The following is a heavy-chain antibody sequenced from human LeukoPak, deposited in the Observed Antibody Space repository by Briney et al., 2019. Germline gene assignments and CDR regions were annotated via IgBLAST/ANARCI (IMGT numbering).Heavy chain of an antibody. CDR1: GYTLTGYY. CDR2: INPNSGGT. CDR3: ARYPGTTSYPFDY. J-gene: IGHJ4*02. Sequence: ASVKVSCKASGYTLTGYYMHWVRQAPGQGLEWMGWINPNSGGTNYAQKFQGRVSMTRDTSISTAYMELSGLRSDDTAVYYCARYPGTTSYPFDYWGQGTLVTVSS. D-gene: IGHD1-1*01. V-gene: IGHV1-2*02.